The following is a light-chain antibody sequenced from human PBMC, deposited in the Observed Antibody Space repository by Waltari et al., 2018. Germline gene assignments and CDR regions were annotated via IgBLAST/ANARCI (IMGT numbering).Light chain of an antibody. CDR1: GNDIGSYNY. CDR3: SSYAGSINFML. CDR2: EVT. J-gene: IGLJ3*02. V-gene: IGLV2-8*01. Sequence: QSALTQPPSASGSPGQSVTISCTGTGNDIGSYNYVSWYQQHPGKAPKLMIYEVTKRPSGVPSRFSGSKSGSTASLTVSGLQAEDESSYYCSSYAGSINFMLFGGGTKLTVL.